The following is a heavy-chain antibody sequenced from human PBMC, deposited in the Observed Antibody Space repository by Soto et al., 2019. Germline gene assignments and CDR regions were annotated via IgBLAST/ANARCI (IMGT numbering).Heavy chain of an antibody. CDR2: ISSSSSTI. CDR1: GFTFSSYS. Sequence: GGSLRLSCAASGFTFSSYSMNWVRQAPGRGLEWVSYISSSSSTIYYADSVKGRFTISRDNAKNSLYLQMNSLRDEDTAVYYCARDLEGVIVVVPAAPLEYYYYGMDVWGQGTTVTVSS. J-gene: IGHJ6*02. CDR3: ARDLEGVIVVVPAAPLEYYYYGMDV. D-gene: IGHD2-2*01. V-gene: IGHV3-48*02.